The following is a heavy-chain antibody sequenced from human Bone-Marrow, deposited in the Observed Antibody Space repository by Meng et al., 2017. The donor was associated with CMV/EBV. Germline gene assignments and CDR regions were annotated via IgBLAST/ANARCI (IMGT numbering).Heavy chain of an antibody. CDR1: GFSFSSYE. CDR3: ARGRSGIS. Sequence: GGSLRLSCAASGFSFSSYEMNWVRQAPGEGLEWISYITSSGSTIYNADSVKVRFTISRDNAKNSLYLQMNSLRVEDTAVYYCARGRSGISWGQGTLVTVSS. D-gene: IGHD1-26*01. V-gene: IGHV3-48*03. J-gene: IGHJ5*02. CDR2: ITSSGSTI.